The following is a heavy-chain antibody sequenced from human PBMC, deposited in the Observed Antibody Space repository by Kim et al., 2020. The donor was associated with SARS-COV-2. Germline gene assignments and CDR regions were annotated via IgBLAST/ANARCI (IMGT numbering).Heavy chain of an antibody. D-gene: IGHD4-4*01. V-gene: IGHV4-39*01. CDR1: GGSISSSSYY. CDR3: ARLGYRWYFDY. J-gene: IGHJ4*02. CDR2: IYYSGST. Sequence: SETLSLTCTVSGGSISSSSYYWGWIRQPPGKGLEWIGSIYYSGSTYYNPSLKSRVTISVDTSKNQFSLKLSSVTAADTAVYYCARLGYRWYFDYWGQGTLVTVSS.